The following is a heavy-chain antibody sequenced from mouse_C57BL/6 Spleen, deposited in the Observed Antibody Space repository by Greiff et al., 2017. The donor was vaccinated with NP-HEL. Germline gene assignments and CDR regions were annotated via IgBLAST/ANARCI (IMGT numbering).Heavy chain of an antibody. J-gene: IGHJ4*01. D-gene: IGHD1-1*01. CDR2: ISSGSSTI. CDR1: GFTFSDYG. CDR3: ARLLRGDAMDY. V-gene: IGHV5-17*01. Sequence: DVHLVESGGGLVKPGGSLKLSCAASGFTFSDYGMHWVRQAPEKGLEWVAYISSGSSTIYYADTVKGRFTISRDNAKNTLFLQMTSLRSEDTAMYYCARLLRGDAMDYWGQGTSVTVSS.